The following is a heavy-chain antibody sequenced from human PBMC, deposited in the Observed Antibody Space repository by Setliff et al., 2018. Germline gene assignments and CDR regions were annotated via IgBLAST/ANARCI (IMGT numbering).Heavy chain of an antibody. V-gene: IGHV1-18*01. CDR3: ARQPMDTIMVTFDY. J-gene: IGHJ4*02. D-gene: IGHD5-12*01. CDR2: ISAYSGNT. CDR1: GYRFNQYG. Sequence: ASVKVSCKASGYRFNQYGITWVRQAPGQGLEWMGWISAYSGNTNYGQRVQGRVTLTTDTSTSTAYMELRNLRSDDTAVYYCARQPMDTIMVTFDYWGQGILVTVSS.